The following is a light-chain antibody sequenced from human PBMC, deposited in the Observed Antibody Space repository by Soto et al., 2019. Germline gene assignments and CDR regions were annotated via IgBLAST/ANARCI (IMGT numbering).Light chain of an antibody. V-gene: IGKV1-17*01. CDR1: QGIRND. CDR2: AAS. Sequence: IQRTQSPSSLSASVGDRVTIACRAIQGIRNDLGWYQQKPGKAPTHLISAASSWHSGVPSRFSGSGSGTEFTLTISSLQDEDFATYYCLQYNSLPRTFCQGTKLEIE. J-gene: IGKJ2*01. CDR3: LQYNSLPRT.